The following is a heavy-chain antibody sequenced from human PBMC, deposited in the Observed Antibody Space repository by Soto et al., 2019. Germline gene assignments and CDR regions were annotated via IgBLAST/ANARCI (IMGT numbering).Heavy chain of an antibody. CDR3: ARSGYYGFVY. J-gene: IGHJ4*02. CDR1: GEFVIDYY. CDR2: IYYTGST. D-gene: IGHD3-10*01. V-gene: IGHV4-59*02. Sequence: SETLSLTCAVSGEFVIDYYWSWIRQPPGKGLEWIGHIYYTGSTNYNPSLRSRVTMSQDTSKNQFSLKLASVTAADTAVYYCARSGYYGFVYWGQGALVTVSS.